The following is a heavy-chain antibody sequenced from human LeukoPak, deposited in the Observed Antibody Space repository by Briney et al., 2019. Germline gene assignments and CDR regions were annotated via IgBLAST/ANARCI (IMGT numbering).Heavy chain of an antibody. D-gene: IGHD6-19*01. Sequence: ASVKVSCKASGGTFSSDAIGGVRQAPGQGLEWMGRIIPILGIANYAQKFQGRVTITADKSTSTTYMELSSLRSEDTAVYYCARRSSGIAVAGTDAFDIWGQGTMVTVSS. V-gene: IGHV1-69*04. J-gene: IGHJ3*02. CDR1: GGTFSSDA. CDR2: IIPILGIA. CDR3: ARRSSGIAVAGTDAFDI.